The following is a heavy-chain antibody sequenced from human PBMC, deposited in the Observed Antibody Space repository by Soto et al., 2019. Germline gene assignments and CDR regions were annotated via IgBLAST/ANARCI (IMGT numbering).Heavy chain of an antibody. J-gene: IGHJ1*01. CDR1: GFTFSSYG. Sequence: QVQLVESGGGVVQPGRSLRLSCAASGFTFSSYGMHWVRQAPGKGLEWVAVIWYDGSNKYYADSVKGRFTISRDNSKNTLYLQMNSLRAEDTAVYYCARDCHYYDSSGYFQHWGQGTLVTVSS. V-gene: IGHV3-33*01. D-gene: IGHD3-22*01. CDR2: IWYDGSNK. CDR3: ARDCHYYDSSGYFQH.